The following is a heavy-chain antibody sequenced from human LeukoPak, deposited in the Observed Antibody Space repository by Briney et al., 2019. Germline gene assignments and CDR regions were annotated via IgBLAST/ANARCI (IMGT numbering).Heavy chain of an antibody. D-gene: IGHD6-13*01. CDR1: GGTFSSYA. CDR3: AREAAGTWVDY. J-gene: IGHJ4*02. V-gene: IGHV1-69*04. CDR2: IIPILGIA. Sequence: GSSVKVSCKASGGTFSSYAISWVRQAPGQGLEWMGRIIPILGIANYAQKFQGRVTITADESTSTAYMELSSLRSEDTAVYYCAREAAGTWVDYWGQGTLVTVSS.